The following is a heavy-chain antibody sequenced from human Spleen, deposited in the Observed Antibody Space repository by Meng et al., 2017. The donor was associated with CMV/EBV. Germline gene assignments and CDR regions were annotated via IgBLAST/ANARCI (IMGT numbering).Heavy chain of an antibody. CDR3: ATGTIAAPPYWYFDL. V-gene: IGHV1-2*02. J-gene: IGHJ2*01. Sequence: ASVKVSCKASGYTFTGYYMHWVRQAPGQGLEWMGWINPNSGGTNYAQKFQGRVTMTEDTSTHTAYMELSSLRSEDTAVYYCATGTIAAPPYWYFDLWGRGTLVTVSS. CDR2: INPNSGGT. D-gene: IGHD6-6*01. CDR1: GYTFTGYY.